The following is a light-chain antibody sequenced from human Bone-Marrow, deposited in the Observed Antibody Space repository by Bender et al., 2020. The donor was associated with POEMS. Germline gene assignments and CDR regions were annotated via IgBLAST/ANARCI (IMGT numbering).Light chain of an antibody. J-gene: IGLJ3*02. CDR1: NIDLDTYDL. CDR2: EGS. Sequence: QSALTQPASVSGSPGQSITISCTATNIDLDTYDLVSWYQQHPGKVPKLMIYEGSERPSGVSNRFSGSKSGNTASLTISGLQAEDEADYYCCSYAGDGLGVFGGGTKLTVL. V-gene: IGLV2-23*01. CDR3: CSYAGDGLGV.